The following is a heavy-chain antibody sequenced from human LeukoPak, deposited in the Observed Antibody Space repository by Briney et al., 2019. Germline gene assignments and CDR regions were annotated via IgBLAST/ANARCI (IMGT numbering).Heavy chain of an antibody. CDR3: AKDLSSSGFRIDY. J-gene: IGHJ4*02. CDR2: ISDSGVST. V-gene: IGHV3-23*01. Sequence: GGSLGLSCAASGFTFSSHAMSWVRQAAGKGPEWVSTISDSGVSTYYADSVKGRFTISRDNSKNTLYMQMNSLRAGDTAVYYCAKDLSSSGFRIDYWGQGTLVTVSS. CDR1: GFTFSSHA. D-gene: IGHD6-19*01.